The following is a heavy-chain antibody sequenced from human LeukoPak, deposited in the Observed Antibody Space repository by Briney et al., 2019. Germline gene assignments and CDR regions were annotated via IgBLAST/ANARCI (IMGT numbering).Heavy chain of an antibody. CDR2: IRSDGSNK. J-gene: IGHJ4*02. D-gene: IGHD5-18*01. CDR3: AKDSIQGDTALDY. V-gene: IGHV3-30*02. Sequence: PGGSLRLSCAASGFTFSYYDMHWVRQAPGKGLEWVAFIRSDGSNKYYADPVKGQFTISRDNSKNTLYLQMNSLRADDTAVYYCAKDSIQGDTALDYWGQGTLVTVSS. CDR1: GFTFSYYD.